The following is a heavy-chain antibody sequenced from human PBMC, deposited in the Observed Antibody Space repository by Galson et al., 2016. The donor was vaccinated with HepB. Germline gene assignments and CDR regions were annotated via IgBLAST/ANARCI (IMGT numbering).Heavy chain of an antibody. CDR2: INPYGGDT. J-gene: IGHJ1*01. V-gene: IGHV1-46*01. Sequence: SVKVSCKASGYTFSNYYMHWVRQAPGQGLEWMGVINPYGGDTTYAQQFRGRVTLTRDTSTSTFDMELSSLRSEDTAVYYCARGDFDASGVYYNPPFFQHWGQGSLVSVSS. D-gene: IGHD3-22*01. CDR3: ARGDFDASGVYYNPPFFQH. CDR1: GYTFSNYY.